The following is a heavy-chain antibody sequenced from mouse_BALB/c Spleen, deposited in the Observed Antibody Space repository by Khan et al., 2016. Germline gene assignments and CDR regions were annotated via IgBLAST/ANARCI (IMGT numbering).Heavy chain of an antibody. J-gene: IGHJ3*01. V-gene: IGHV3-6*02. CDR2: ISYDGST. D-gene: IGHD2-1*01. CDR3: ATYGNYEWFAY. Sequence: EVQLQESGPGLVKPSQSLSLTCSVTGYSITSGYYWNWIRQFPGNKLEWMGYISYDGSTNYNPSLKNRISITRATSKNQFFLKLNSVTTEDTATYYCATYGNYEWFAYWGQGTLVTVSA. CDR1: GYSITSGYY.